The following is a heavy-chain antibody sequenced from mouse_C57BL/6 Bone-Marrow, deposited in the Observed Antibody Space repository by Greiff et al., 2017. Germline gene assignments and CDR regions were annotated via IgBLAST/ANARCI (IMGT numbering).Heavy chain of an antibody. CDR2: ISDGGSYN. D-gene: IGHD2-1*01. CDR1: GFTFSSYA. Sequence: EVQGVESGGGLVKPGGSLKLSCAASGFTFSSYAMSWVRQTPEKRLEWVATISDGGSYNYYPDNVKGRCTISSDNAKNNLYLQMSHLKSEDTAMYDCATIYGNYEGFAYWGQWTLVTVSA. J-gene: IGHJ3*01. V-gene: IGHV5-4*01. CDR3: ATIYGNYEGFAY.